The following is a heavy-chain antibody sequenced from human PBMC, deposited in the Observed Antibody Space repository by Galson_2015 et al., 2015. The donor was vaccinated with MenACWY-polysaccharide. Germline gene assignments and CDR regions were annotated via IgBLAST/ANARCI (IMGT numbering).Heavy chain of an antibody. CDR3: VAQYSIYGMDV. Sequence: SLRLSCAASGFTFSSYAMSWVRQAPGKGLEWVSAIRCSGGSTYYADSEKGRFTISRDNSKKKLYLQMNSLRAEDTAVYYCVAQYSIYGMDVWGQGTTVTVSS. CDR2: IRCSGGST. CDR1: GFTFSSYA. D-gene: IGHD2/OR15-2a*01. V-gene: IGHV3-23*01. J-gene: IGHJ6*02.